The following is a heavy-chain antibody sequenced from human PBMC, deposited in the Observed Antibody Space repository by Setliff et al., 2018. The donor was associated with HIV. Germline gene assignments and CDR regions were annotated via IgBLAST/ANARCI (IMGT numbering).Heavy chain of an antibody. J-gene: IGHJ4*02. CDR2: IYTSGST. V-gene: IGHV4-61*02. CDR3: ARLDCSSSSGFVDY. Sequence: SETLSLTCTVSGGSISSGNYYWSWIRQPAGKGPEWIGRIYTSGSTNYNPSLKSRVTISVDTSKNQFSLKLSSVTAADTAVYYCARLDCSSSSGFVDYWGQGTLVTVSS. CDR1: GGSISSGNYY. D-gene: IGHD2-2*01.